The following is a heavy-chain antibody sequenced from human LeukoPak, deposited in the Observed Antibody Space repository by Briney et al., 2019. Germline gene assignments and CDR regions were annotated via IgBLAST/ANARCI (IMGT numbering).Heavy chain of an antibody. V-gene: IGHV4-59*08. Sequence: SETLSLTCTVSGGSISSYYWSWIRQPPGKGLEWIGYIYYSGSTDYNPSLKSRVTISVDTSKNQFSLKLSSVTAADTAVYYCARHEAKTAGRYCGMDVWGQGTTVTVSS. CDR1: GGSISSYY. CDR3: ARHEAKTAGRYCGMDV. D-gene: IGHD4/OR15-4a*01. CDR2: IYYSGST. J-gene: IGHJ6*02.